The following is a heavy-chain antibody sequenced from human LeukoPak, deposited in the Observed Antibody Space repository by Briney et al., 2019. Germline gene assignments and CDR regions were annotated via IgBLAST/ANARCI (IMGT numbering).Heavy chain of an antibody. D-gene: IGHD2-2*01. CDR3: ARSHCSSTSCYSEVSFDY. CDR2: IRYDGSNK. CDR1: GFTFSTYG. J-gene: IGHJ4*02. V-gene: IGHV3-30*02. Sequence: GGSLRLFCAASGFTFSTYGMHWVRQAPGKGLEWVAFIRYDGSNKYYADSVKGLFTISRDNSQSTLYLQMNSLRAEDTAVYYCARSHCSSTSCYSEVSFDYWGQGTLVTVSS.